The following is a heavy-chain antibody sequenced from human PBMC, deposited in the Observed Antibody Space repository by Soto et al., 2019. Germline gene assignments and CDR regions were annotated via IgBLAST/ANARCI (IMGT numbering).Heavy chain of an antibody. CDR3: ARGSSGDKVDY. Sequence: QVQLQESGPGLVKPSETLSLTCTVSGGSISSSDDYWSWIRQSPDRGLEWIGHMYNGGATYSSPSLRSRITISVDTAKTQLFLKVTSLSAADTAVYYCARGSSGDKVDYWGQGILVTVSS. J-gene: IGHJ4*02. CDR1: GGSISSSDDY. D-gene: IGHD3-10*01. V-gene: IGHV4-30-4*01. CDR2: MYNGGAT.